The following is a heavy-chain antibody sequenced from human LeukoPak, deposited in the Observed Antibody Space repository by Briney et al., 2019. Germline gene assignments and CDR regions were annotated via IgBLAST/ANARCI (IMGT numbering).Heavy chain of an antibody. V-gene: IGHV3-23*01. J-gene: IGHJ4*02. CDR1: GFTFSSYA. CDR3: ARADQGYFDY. CDR2: ISGSGSST. D-gene: IGHD2-2*01. Sequence: GGSLRLSCAASGFTFSSYAMSWIRQAPGKGLEWVSVISGSGSSTYYADSVKGRFTISRDNSKNTLYLQMNSLRAEDTAVYYCARADQGYFDYWGQGTLVTVSS.